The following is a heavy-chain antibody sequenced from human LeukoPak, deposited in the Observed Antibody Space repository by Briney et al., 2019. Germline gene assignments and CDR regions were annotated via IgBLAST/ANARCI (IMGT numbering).Heavy chain of an antibody. Sequence: ASVKVSCKASGYTFTDYSIHWVRQAPGQGLEWMGWISPDSGDTNSAQKFQGRVTMTGDTSINTAYMELSRLRSDDTAIYYSAKDFFGSGRYSPFDPWGQGTLITVSS. J-gene: IGHJ5*02. CDR3: AKDFFGSGRYSPFDP. CDR1: GYTFTDYS. CDR2: ISPDSGDT. V-gene: IGHV1-2*02. D-gene: IGHD3-10*01.